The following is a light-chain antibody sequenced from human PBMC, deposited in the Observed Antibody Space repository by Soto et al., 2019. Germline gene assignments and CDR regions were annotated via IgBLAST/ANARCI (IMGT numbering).Light chain of an antibody. CDR2: DAS. J-gene: IGKJ1*01. CDR3: QQYNSYCAE. CDR1: QSISSW. V-gene: IGKV1-5*01. Sequence: DIQMTQSPSTLSASVGDRVTITCRASQSISSWLAWYQQKPGKAPKLLIYDASGLESGVPSRFSGIGSRTEFTLTISSLQPHDFVTYYCQQYNSYCAEFGEGTKVGIK.